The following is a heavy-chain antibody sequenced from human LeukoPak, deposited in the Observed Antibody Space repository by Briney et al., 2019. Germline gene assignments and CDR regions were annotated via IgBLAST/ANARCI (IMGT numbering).Heavy chain of an antibody. CDR2: ISWNSGSI. V-gene: IGHV3-9*01. CDR3: AREGSISNWNYDGYYYYYYMDV. D-gene: IGHD1-7*01. J-gene: IGHJ6*03. Sequence: PGRSLRLSCAASGFTFDDYAMHWVRQAPGKGLEWVSGISWNSGSIGYADSVKGRFTISRDNAKNSLYLQMNSLRAEDTAVYYCAREGSISNWNYDGYYYYYYMDVWGKGTTVTVSS. CDR1: GFTFDDYA.